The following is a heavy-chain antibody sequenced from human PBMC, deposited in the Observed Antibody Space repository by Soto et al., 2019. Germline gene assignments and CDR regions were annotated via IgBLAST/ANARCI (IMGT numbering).Heavy chain of an antibody. CDR3: ARAEAAQVDY. CDR2: VYSSGSA. D-gene: IGHD6-6*01. CDR1: GGSISSGPYY. V-gene: IGHV4-31*03. J-gene: IGHJ4*02. Sequence: TLSLTCTVSGGSISSGPYYWSWIRQHPGKGLEWIGYVYSSGSAYYSPSLKSRVTISVDTSKNQFSLKLSSVTAADTAVYYCARAEAAQVDYWGQGTLVTVYS.